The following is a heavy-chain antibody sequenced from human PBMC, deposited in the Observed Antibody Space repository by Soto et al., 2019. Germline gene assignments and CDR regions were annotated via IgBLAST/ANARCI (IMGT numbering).Heavy chain of an antibody. CDR2: ISSGGSTI. V-gene: IGHV3-48*03. CDR3: ARVPHSYTDREHWFDP. D-gene: IGHD2-15*01. Sequence: PGGSLRLSYEASGFTFNSYEMNWVRQAPGEGLEWVSYISSGGSTIFYADSVKGRFTISRDNAKNSLYLQMNSLRAEDTAVYYCARVPHSYTDREHWFDPWGQGTLVTVSS. J-gene: IGHJ5*02. CDR1: GFTFNSYE.